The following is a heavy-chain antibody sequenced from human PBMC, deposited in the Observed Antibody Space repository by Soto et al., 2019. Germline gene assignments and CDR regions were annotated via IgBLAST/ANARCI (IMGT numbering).Heavy chain of an antibody. CDR3: ARAEDSYSVDY. V-gene: IGHV2-26*01. CDR1: GFSLTNAGLG. Sequence: QVTLKESGPVLARPTETLTLTCTVAGFSLTNAGLGVSWIRQPPGKALEWLAHIFSSDAKYFNPSLNNKHTISKDTATRQVVLTMTNMDPVHTAAYFCARAEDSYSVDYWGRGTLVSASS. D-gene: IGHD2-21*01. J-gene: IGHJ4*02. CDR2: IFSSDAK.